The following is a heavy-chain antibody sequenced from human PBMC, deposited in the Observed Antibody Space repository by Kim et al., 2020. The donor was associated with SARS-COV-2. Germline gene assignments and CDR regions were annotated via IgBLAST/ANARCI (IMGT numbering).Heavy chain of an antibody. CDR3: ARHVRIIRKKGMYNWFDP. CDR2: IYYSGST. CDR1: GGSISSSSYY. D-gene: IGHD3-10*02. V-gene: IGHV4-39*01. J-gene: IGHJ5*02. Sequence: SETLSLTCTVSGGSISSSSYYWGWIRQPPGKGLEWIGSIYYSGSTYYNPSLKSRVTISVDTSKNQFSLKLSSVTAADTAVYYCARHVRIIRKKGMYNWFDPWGQGTLVTVSS.